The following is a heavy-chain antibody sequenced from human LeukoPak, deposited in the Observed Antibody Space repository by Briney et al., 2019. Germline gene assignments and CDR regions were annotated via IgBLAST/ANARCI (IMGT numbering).Heavy chain of an antibody. CDR2: IIPIFGTA. J-gene: IGHJ1*01. D-gene: IGHD2-2*01. CDR1: GGTFSSYA. V-gene: IGHV1-69*01. Sequence: SVKVSCKASGGTFSSYAISWVRQAPGQGLEWMGGIIPIFGTANYAQKFQGRVTITADESTSTAYMELSSLRSEDTAVYYCARGTRVNPLGYCSSTSCLREASGQYFQHWGQGTLVTVSS. CDR3: ARGTRVNPLGYCSSTSCLREASGQYFQH.